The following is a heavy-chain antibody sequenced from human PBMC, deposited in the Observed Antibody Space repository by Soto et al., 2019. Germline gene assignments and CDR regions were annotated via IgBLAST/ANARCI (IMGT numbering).Heavy chain of an antibody. D-gene: IGHD2-2*02. V-gene: IGHV1-69*06. CDR1: GSRFSNYV. CDR3: AREGRGKKAGYNGLVSLGY. Sequence: QVQLVQSGAEVKTPGSSLKVSCKVSGSRFSNYVISWVRQAPGHGLEWLGRIIPIFNSTKYAQSFQGRVTITAEKVTSPASLELSSLRSDDTAVYYGAREGRGKKAGYNGLVSLGYWGQGTLVTVSS. CDR2: IIPIFNST. J-gene: IGHJ4*02.